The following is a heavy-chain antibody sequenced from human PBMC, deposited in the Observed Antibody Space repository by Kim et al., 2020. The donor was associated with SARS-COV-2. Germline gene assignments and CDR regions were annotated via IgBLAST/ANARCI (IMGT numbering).Heavy chain of an antibody. J-gene: IGHJ4*02. V-gene: IGHV3-15*01. CDR3: TTDIVVVPAAADIDY. CDR1: GFTFSNAW. D-gene: IGHD2-2*01. Sequence: GGSLRLSCAASGFTFSNAWMSWVRQAPGKGLEWVGRIKSKTDGGTTDYAAPVKGRFTISRDDSKNTLYLQMNSLKTEDTAVYYCTTDIVVVPAAADIDYWGQGTLVTVSS. CDR2: IKSKTDGGTT.